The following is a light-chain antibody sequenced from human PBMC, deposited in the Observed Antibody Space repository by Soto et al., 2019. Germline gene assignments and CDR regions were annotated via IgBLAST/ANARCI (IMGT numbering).Light chain of an antibody. Sequence: DIVMTQSPDSLAVSLGERATINCKSSLSVLYSSNNKNHLAWYQQKPGQPPKLLIYWASTRESGVPDRFSGSGSGTDFTLTISSLQAEDVAVYYCQQYYSSPLTFGGGTKVDI. CDR3: QQYYSSPLT. CDR2: WAS. CDR1: LSVLYSSNNKNH. J-gene: IGKJ4*01. V-gene: IGKV4-1*01.